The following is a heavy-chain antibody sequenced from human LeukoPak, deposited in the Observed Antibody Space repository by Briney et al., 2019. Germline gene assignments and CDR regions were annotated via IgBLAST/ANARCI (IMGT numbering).Heavy chain of an antibody. CDR3: ARGRALTWLVTRGYNWFDP. V-gene: IGHV1-8*01. Sequence: ASVKVSCKASGYTFTSYDINWVRQATGQGLEWMGWMNPNSGNTGYAQKFQGRVTMTRNTSISTAYMELSSLRSEDTAVYYCARGRALTWLVTRGYNWFDPWGQGTLVTVSS. CDR1: GYTFTSYD. J-gene: IGHJ5*02. D-gene: IGHD6-19*01. CDR2: MNPNSGNT.